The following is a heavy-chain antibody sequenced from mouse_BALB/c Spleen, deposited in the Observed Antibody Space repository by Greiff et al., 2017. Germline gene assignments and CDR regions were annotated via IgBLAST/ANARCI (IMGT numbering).Heavy chain of an antibody. D-gene: IGHD2-1*01. CDR1: GFNIKDTY. CDR2: IDPANGNT. V-gene: IGHV14-3*02. CDR3: ARSTRNGFAY. Sequence: EVKLMESGAELVKPGASVKLSCTASGFNIKDTYMHWVKQRPEQGLEWIGRIDPANGNTKYDPKFQGKATITADTSSNTAYLQLSSLTSEDTAVYYCARSTRNGFAYWGQGTLVTVSA. J-gene: IGHJ3*01.